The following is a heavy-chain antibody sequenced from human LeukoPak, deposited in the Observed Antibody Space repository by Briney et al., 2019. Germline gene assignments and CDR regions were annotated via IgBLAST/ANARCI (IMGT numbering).Heavy chain of an antibody. Sequence: ASVTVSCKASGYTFTGYYMHWVRQAPGQGLEWMGTINPSGGSTTYAQKFQDRVTMTRDTSTSTVYMELSSLRSEDTAVYYCAKCRVSSSGLADYWGQGTLVTVSS. J-gene: IGHJ4*02. CDR1: GYTFTGYY. V-gene: IGHV1-46*01. D-gene: IGHD6-19*01. CDR2: INPSGGST. CDR3: AKCRVSSSGLADY.